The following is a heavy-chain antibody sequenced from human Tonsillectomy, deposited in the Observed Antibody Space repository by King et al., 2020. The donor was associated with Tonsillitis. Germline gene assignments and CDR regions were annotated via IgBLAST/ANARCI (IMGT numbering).Heavy chain of an antibody. Sequence: VQLVESGGGLVQPGGSLKLSCAASGFTFSGSAMHWVRQASGKGLEWIGRIRSKTNTYATAYSLSVKGRSTISRDDSKNTTSLQMNSLKTEDTAVYYCATGVATYYWGQGTLVTVSS. V-gene: IGHV3-73*02. CDR2: IRSKTNTYAT. CDR3: ATGVATYY. D-gene: IGHD5-12*01. CDR1: GFTFSGSA. J-gene: IGHJ4*01.